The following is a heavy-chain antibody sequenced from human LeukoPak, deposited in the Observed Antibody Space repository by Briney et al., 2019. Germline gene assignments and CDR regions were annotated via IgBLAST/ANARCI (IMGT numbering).Heavy chain of an antibody. CDR3: AKRPFGGPFDY. Sequence: GGSLRLSCAASGFTFSHYWMSWVRQAPGKGLEWVSVMSGSGSHIYYADSVKGRFTISRDNSKNTLYLQMNSLRVEDTAVYYCAKRPFGGPFDYWGQGTLVTVSS. V-gene: IGHV3-23*01. D-gene: IGHD3-16*01. CDR2: MSGSGSHI. J-gene: IGHJ4*02. CDR1: GFTFSHYW.